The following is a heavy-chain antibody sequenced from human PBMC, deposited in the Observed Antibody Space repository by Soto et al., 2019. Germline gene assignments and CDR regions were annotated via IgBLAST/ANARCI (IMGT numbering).Heavy chain of an antibody. CDR3: ARYSYGYYFDY. CDR1: GGSFIGYY. J-gene: IGHJ4*02. D-gene: IGHD5-18*01. CDR2: INHSGST. V-gene: IGHV4-34*01. Sequence: PSETLSLTCAVYGGSFIGYYWSWIRQPPGKGLEWIGEINHSGSTNYNPSLKSRVTISVDTSKNQFSLKLSSVTAADTAVYYCARYSYGYYFDYWGQGTLVTVSS.